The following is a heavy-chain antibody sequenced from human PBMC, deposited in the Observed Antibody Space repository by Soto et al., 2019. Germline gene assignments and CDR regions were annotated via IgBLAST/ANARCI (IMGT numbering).Heavy chain of an antibody. Sequence: ASVKVSCKASGYTFTSYDIIWVRQATGQGLEWMGWMNPSTGNTDSAEKFQGRLTMTRNTSISTVYMELNSLRAEDTAVYYCARDSVIDFDYWGQGTLVTVSS. D-gene: IGHD3-22*01. J-gene: IGHJ4*02. V-gene: IGHV1-8*01. CDR2: MNPSTGNT. CDR1: GYTFTSYD. CDR3: ARDSVIDFDY.